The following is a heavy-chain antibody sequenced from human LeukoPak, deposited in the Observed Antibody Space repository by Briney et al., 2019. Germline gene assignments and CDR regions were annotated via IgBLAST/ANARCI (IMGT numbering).Heavy chain of an antibody. D-gene: IGHD3-3*01. CDR2: INPNSGGT. CDR1: GYTFTGYY. J-gene: IGHJ4*02. CDR3: ARGSKIFGVESPDY. Sequence: ASVKVSCKASGYTFTGYYMHWVRQAPGQGLEWMRWINPNSGGTNYAQKFQGRVTMTRDTSISTAYIELSMLRSDDTAVYYCARGSKIFGVESPDYWGQGTLVTVSS. V-gene: IGHV1-2*02.